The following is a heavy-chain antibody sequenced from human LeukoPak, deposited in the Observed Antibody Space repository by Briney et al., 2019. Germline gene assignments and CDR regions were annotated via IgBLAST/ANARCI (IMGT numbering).Heavy chain of an antibody. D-gene: IGHD5-12*01. CDR2: ISGSGGRT. V-gene: IGHV3-23*01. Sequence: GGSLRLSCAASGFTFSSYAMSWVRQAPGKGLEWVSSISGSGGRTHYADSVRGRFTISRDNSKNTLYLQMDSLRAEDTAVYYCAKSGSTYYFDYWGQGTLVTVSS. J-gene: IGHJ4*02. CDR1: GFTFSSYA. CDR3: AKSGSTYYFDY.